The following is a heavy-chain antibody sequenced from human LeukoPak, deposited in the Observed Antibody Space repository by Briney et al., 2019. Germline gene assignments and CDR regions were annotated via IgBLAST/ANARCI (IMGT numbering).Heavy chain of an antibody. J-gene: IGHJ6*03. CDR2: IYTSGST. CDR3: ARELDNGSYYLYYYYYMDV. CDR1: GGSISSGSYY. Sequence: PSQTLSLTCTVSGGSISSGSYYWSWIRQPAGKGLEWIGRIYTSGSTNYNPSLKSRVTISVDTSKNQFSLKLSSVTAADTAVYYCARELDNGSYYLYYYYYMDVWGKGTTVTVSS. V-gene: IGHV4-61*02. D-gene: IGHD1-26*01.